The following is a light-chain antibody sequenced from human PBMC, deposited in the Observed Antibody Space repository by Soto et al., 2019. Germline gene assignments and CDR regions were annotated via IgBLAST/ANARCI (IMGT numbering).Light chain of an antibody. CDR3: AAWDDSLSGFYV. CDR1: SSDIGTNY. Sequence: QSVLTQPPSASGTPGQRITISCSGSSSDIGTNYVYWYQQPPGTAPKLLIYRNNQRPSGVPDRFSGSKSGTSASLAISGLRSEDEADYHCAAWDDSLSGFYVFGTGTKVTVL. V-gene: IGLV1-47*01. J-gene: IGLJ1*01. CDR2: RNN.